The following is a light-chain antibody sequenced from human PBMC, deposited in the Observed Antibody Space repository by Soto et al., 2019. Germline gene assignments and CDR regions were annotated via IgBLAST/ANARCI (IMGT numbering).Light chain of an antibody. CDR3: QQYYTTHRP. Sequence: EILMTQSPATLSVSPGDTATLSCRASQSVDTNLAWYVQKPGQAPRRLMYGVSTWGTGVTARFSGSGSGTEFTLTISSLQAEDVAIYYCQQYYTTHRPFGQGTKVDIK. V-gene: IGKV3D-15*01. CDR1: QSVDTN. CDR2: GVS. J-gene: IGKJ1*01.